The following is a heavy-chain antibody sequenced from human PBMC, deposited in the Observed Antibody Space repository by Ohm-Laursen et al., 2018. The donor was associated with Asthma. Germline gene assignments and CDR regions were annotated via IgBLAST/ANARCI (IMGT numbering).Heavy chain of an antibody. D-gene: IGHD1-1*01. J-gene: IGHJ6*02. CDR2: INENGGEK. CDR1: GFTFSSYS. V-gene: IGHV3-7*02. CDR3: ARGTSGPWVNYAMDV. Sequence: SLRLSCTASGFTFSSYSMNWVRQAPGKGLEWVAHINENGGEKFYVDSVKGRVTISRDSAENAIYLQMNNLRAEDTAVYYCARGTSGPWVNYAMDVWGQGTSVTVSS.